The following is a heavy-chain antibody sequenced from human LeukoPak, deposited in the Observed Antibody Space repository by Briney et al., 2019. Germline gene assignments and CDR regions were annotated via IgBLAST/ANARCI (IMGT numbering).Heavy chain of an antibody. J-gene: IGHJ5*02. D-gene: IGHD3-9*01. Sequence: SETLSLTCSVSGDSINIYYWFWVRQPAGKGLEWIGRITGSGSTNYNPSLKSRVTMSVDTSKNQFSLRLTSVAAADSAVYYCARGAYDVLTGTHYNWCDPWGQGTLVIVSS. CDR2: ITGSGST. CDR1: GDSINIYY. CDR3: ARGAYDVLTGTHYNWCDP. V-gene: IGHV4-4*07.